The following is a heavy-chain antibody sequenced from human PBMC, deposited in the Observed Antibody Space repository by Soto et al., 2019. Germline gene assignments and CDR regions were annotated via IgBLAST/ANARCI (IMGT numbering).Heavy chain of an antibody. CDR2: INPSGGST. V-gene: IGHV1-46*01. Sequence: QVQLVQSGAEVKKPGASVKVSCKASGYTFTSYYMHWVRQAPGQGLEWMGIINPSGGSTSYAQKLHGRVTMTRDTSTSTVYMELSSLRSEDTAVYYCARSVVVAATPNSGWFDPWGQGTLVTVSS. J-gene: IGHJ5*02. CDR1: GYTFTSYY. CDR3: ARSVVVAATPNSGWFDP. D-gene: IGHD2-15*01.